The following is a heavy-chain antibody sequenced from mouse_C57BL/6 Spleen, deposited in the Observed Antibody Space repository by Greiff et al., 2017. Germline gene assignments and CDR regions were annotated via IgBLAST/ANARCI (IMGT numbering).Heavy chain of an antibody. V-gene: IGHV1-53*01. Sequence: LQQPGTELVKPGASVKLSCKASGYTFPSYWMHWVKQKPGQGLEWIGNINPSNGGTNYNEKFKSKATLTVDKASSTAYMQLSIRTSADSAFYYCARWRFHYESSYGTMDYWGQGTSVTVSS. D-gene: IGHD1-1*01. J-gene: IGHJ4*01. CDR1: GYTFPSYW. CDR3: ARWRFHYESSYGTMDY. CDR2: INPSNGGT.